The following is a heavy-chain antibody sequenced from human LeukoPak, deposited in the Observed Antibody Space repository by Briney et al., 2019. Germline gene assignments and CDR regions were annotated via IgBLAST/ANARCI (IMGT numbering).Heavy chain of an antibody. CDR3: ARDGIDY. V-gene: IGHV3-7*05. CDR2: IKPDGSDK. J-gene: IGHJ4*02. Sequence: GGSLSLSCAASGFTFSDSWMTWVRQTPGKGLQWVANIKPDGSDKYYVDSVKGRFTISRDDAKNSVYLQMNSLRVEDTAVYYCARDGIDYWGQGTLVTVSS. CDR1: GFTFSDSW.